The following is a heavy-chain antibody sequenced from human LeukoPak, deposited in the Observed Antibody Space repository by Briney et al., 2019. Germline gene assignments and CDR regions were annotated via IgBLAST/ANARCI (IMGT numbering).Heavy chain of an antibody. CDR3: ARPKLKRFLGYKDV. Sequence: LXCAVXXGSXXGXXWSWIRXXPGKXLEXXXEINHSGSTNYNPSLKSRVTISVDTSKNQFSLKLSSVTAADTAVYYCARPKLKRFLGYKDVWGKGTTVTVSS. CDR2: INHSGST. J-gene: IGHJ6*03. CDR1: XGSXXGXX. D-gene: IGHD3-3*01. V-gene: IGHV4-34*01.